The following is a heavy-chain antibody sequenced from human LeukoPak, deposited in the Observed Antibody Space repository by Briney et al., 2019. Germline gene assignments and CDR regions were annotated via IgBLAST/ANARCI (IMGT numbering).Heavy chain of an antibody. V-gene: IGHV3-9*01. CDR1: GFTFDDYA. D-gene: IGHD3-10*01. CDR2: ISWNSGSV. CDR3: AKDMRDWASGSYTFDS. Sequence: PGGSLRLSCAASGFTFDDYAMHWVRQAPGKGLEWVSGISWNSGSVGYADSVKGRFTISRDNAKNSLYLEMKSLRVEDTALYYCAKDMRDWASGSYTFDSWGQGTLVTVSS. J-gene: IGHJ4*02.